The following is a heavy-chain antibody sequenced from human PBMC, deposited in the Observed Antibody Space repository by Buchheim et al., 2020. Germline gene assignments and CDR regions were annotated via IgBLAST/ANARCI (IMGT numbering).Heavy chain of an antibody. CDR1: SGSISSYY. CDR3: ARGSRWFED. Sequence: QVQLQESGPRLVKPSETLSLTCTVSSGSISSYYWSWIRQPPGKGLEWIGYIYYSGNTNYNPSLKSRVTMSVDTSKTQLYLNLSSVTAADTAVYYCARGSRWFEDWGQGTL. CDR2: IYYSGNT. V-gene: IGHV4-59*01. D-gene: IGHD6-13*01. J-gene: IGHJ5*02.